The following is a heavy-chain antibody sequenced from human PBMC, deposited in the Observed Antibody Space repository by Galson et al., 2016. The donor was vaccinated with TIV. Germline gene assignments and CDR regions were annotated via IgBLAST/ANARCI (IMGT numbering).Heavy chain of an antibody. D-gene: IGHD3-22*01. V-gene: IGHV1-24*01. Sequence: SVKVSCKVSGDSLTDLVIHWVRQAPGKGLEWVGGFDPEVQKTIYAQNFQGRVTLNADTSIDTAYMELGSLRFEDTAVYFCATVAWFPGLSLDNWGQGTLVTVSS. CDR3: ATVAWFPGLSLDN. CDR1: GDSLTDLV. CDR2: FDPEVQKT. J-gene: IGHJ4*02.